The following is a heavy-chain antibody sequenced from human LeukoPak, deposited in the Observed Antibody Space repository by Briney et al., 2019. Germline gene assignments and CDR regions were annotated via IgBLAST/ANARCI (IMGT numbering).Heavy chain of an antibody. CDR2: MNPNSGNT. CDR1: GYTFTSYD. V-gene: IGHV1-8*01. CDR3: ATSYCGGDCYLGNWFDP. D-gene: IGHD2-21*01. Sequence: ASVKVSCKASGYTFTSYDINWVRQATGQGLEWMGFMNPNSGNTGYAQKFQGRVTITRNTSISTAYMELSSLRSEDTAVYYCATSYCGGDCYLGNWFDPWGQGTLVTVSS. J-gene: IGHJ5*02.